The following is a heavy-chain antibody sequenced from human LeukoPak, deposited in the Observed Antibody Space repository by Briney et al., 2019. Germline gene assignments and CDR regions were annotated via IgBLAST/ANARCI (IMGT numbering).Heavy chain of an antibody. V-gene: IGHV3-30*19. Sequence: GGSLRLSCAASGFTFSSYGMHWVRQAPGKGLEWVAVISYDGSNKYYADSVKGRFTISRDNSKNTLYLQMNSLRAEHTAVYYCAREGGYSSSLEKFDYWGQGVLVTVSS. CDR1: GFTFSSYG. CDR2: ISYDGSNK. CDR3: AREGGYSSSLEKFDY. J-gene: IGHJ4*02. D-gene: IGHD6-13*01.